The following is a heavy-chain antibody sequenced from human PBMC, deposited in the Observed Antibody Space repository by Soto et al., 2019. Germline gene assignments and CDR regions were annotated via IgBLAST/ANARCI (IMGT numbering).Heavy chain of an antibody. D-gene: IGHD5-18*01. Sequence: SETLSLTCTASGGSISSYYWSWIRQPPGKGLEWIGYIYYSGSTNYNPSLKSRVTISVDTSKNQFSLKLSSVTAADTAVYYCARDRYSYGTQYYFDYWGQGTLVTVSS. CDR3: ARDRYSYGTQYYFDY. V-gene: IGHV4-59*01. J-gene: IGHJ4*02. CDR2: IYYSGST. CDR1: GGSISSYY.